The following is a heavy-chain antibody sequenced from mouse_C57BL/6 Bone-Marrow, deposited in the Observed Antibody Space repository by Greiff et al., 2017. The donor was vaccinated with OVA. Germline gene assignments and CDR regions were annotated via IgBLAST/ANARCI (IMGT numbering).Heavy chain of an antibody. CDR3: ARYPRSDGYYRDY. CDR1: GYTFTDYY. Sequence: EVQLQQSGPELVKPGASVKISCKASGYTFTDYYMNWVKQSHGKSLEWIGDINPNNGGTSYNQKFKGKATLTVDKSSSTAYMELRSLTSEDSAVYYCARYPRSDGYYRDYWGQGTSVTVSS. D-gene: IGHD2-3*01. V-gene: IGHV1-26*01. J-gene: IGHJ4*01. CDR2: INPNNGGT.